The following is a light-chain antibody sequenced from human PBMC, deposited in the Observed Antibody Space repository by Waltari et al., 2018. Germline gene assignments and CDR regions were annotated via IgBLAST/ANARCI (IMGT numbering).Light chain of an antibody. CDR3: QLYNSYVMYT. Sequence: DIQMSQSPSTLSASVGERVTITCRASQRISTWLAWYQQKPGKAPKLLISRASTLESGVPSRFAGSGSGTEFTLTISSLQPDDFGTYYCQLYNSYVMYTFGQGTKLDIK. CDR1: QRISTW. CDR2: RAS. J-gene: IGKJ2*01. V-gene: IGKV1-5*03.